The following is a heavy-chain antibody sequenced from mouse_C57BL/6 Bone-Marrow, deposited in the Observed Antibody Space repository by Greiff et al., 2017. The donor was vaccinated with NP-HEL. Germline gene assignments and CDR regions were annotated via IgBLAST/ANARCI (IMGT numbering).Heavy chain of an antibody. CDR3: ASPLYGSSSRNAMDY. D-gene: IGHD1-1*01. CDR1: GYTFTDYN. V-gene: IGHV1-22*01. CDR2: INPNNGGT. J-gene: IGHJ4*01. Sequence: VQLKQSGPELVKPGASVKMSCKASGYTFTDYNMHWVKQSHGKSLEWIGYINPNNGGTSYNQKFKGKATLTVNKSSSTAYMELRSLTSEDSAVYYCASPLYGSSSRNAMDYWGQGTSVTVSS.